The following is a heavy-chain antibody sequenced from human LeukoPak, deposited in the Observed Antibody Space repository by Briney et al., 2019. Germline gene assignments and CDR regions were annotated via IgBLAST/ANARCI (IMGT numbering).Heavy chain of an antibody. J-gene: IGHJ3*02. Sequence: GGSLRLSCADSGFTFSSYWMHWVRQAPGKGLVWVSRIDPYGSGTSYADSVKGRFTISRDNAKNSLYLQMNSLRAEDTALYYCAKDPFTELFAFDIWGQGTMVTVSS. CDR3: AKDPFTELFAFDI. V-gene: IGHV3-74*01. CDR2: IDPYGSGT. D-gene: IGHD1-26*01. CDR1: GFTFSSYW.